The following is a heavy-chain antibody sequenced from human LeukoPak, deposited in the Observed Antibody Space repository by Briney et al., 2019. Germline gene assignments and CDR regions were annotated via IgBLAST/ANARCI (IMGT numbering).Heavy chain of an antibody. CDR3: AKDTGYYYGSGSPELEY. CDR1: GFTFSSYA. V-gene: IGHV3-9*01. D-gene: IGHD3-10*01. J-gene: IGHJ4*02. CDR2: ISWNSGSI. Sequence: GGSLRLSCAASGFTFSSYAMSWVRQAPGKGLEWVSGISWNSGSIGYADSVKGRFTISRDNAKNSLYLQMNSLRAEDTALYYCAKDTGYYYGSGSPELEYWGQGTLVTVSS.